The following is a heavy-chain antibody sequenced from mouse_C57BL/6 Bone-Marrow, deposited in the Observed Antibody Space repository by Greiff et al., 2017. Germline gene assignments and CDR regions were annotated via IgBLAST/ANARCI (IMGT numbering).Heavy chain of an antibody. D-gene: IGHD1-1*01. CDR1: GFNIKDDY. CDR2: IDPENGDT. CDR3: TTDGSHFDV. Sequence: DVQLQESGAELVRPGASVKLSCTASGFNIKDDYMHWVKQRPEQGLEWIGWIDPENGDTEYASKFQGKATITADTSSNTAYLQLSSLTSEDPAVXDCTTDGSHFDVWGTGTTVTVAS. J-gene: IGHJ1*03. V-gene: IGHV14-4*01.